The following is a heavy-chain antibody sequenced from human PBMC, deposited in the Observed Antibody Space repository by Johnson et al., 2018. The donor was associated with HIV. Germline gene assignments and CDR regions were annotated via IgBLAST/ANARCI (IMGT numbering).Heavy chain of an antibody. CDR1: GFTFDDYG. D-gene: IGHD1-26*01. Sequence: MQLVESGGGLVQPGGSLKLSCAASGFTFDDYGMNWVRQAPGKGLEWVSGISWNSGTKDYADSVKGRFNISRDNAKNSLFLQMNSLRAEDTALYYCARRGWELWTTQNAFDIWGQGTMVTVSS. V-gene: IGHV3-20*04. J-gene: IGHJ3*02. CDR3: ARRGWELWTTQNAFDI. CDR2: ISWNSGTK.